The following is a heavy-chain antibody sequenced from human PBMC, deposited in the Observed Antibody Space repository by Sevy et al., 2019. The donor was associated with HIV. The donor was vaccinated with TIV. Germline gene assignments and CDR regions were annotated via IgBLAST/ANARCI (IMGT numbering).Heavy chain of an antibody. Sequence: GGSLRLSCVASGFTFSNYDMNWVRQAPGKGLEWVSKIRSSGSDTYYADSVKGRFTISRDNAKDSLNLQMNSLRAEDTAVYYCVRNGGAYDSGFDPWGQGTLVTVSS. CDR2: IRSSGSDT. CDR3: VRNGGAYDSGFDP. D-gene: IGHD3-22*01. J-gene: IGHJ5*02. CDR1: GFTFSNYD. V-gene: IGHV3-48*03.